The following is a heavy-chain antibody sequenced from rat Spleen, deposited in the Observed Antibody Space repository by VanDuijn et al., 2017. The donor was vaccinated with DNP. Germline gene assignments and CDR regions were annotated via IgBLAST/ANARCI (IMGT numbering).Heavy chain of an antibody. J-gene: IGHJ3*01. CDR2: ISTSGSRT. D-gene: IGHD3-1*01. CDR3: ARWPLAY. CDR1: GFTFSDHN. Sequence: EVQLVESGGGLVQPGRSLKLSCAASGFTFSDHNMAWVRQAPKKGLEWVATISTSGSRTYYPDSVKGRFTISRDNAKSSLYLQMNSLKSEDTATYYCARWPLAYWGQGTLVTVSS. V-gene: IGHV5-7*01.